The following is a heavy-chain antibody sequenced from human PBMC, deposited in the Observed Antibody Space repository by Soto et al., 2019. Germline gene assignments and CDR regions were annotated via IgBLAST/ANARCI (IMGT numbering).Heavy chain of an antibody. CDR1: GGTFSSYA. CDR3: ASGLVWYYYYYYGMDV. Sequence: QVQLVQSGAEVKKPGSSVQVSCKASGGTFSSYAISWVRQAPGQGLEWMGGIIPIFGTANYAQKFQGRVTITADESTSTADMELSSLRSEDTAVYYCASGLVWYYYYYYGMDVWGQGPTVTVSS. CDR2: IIPIFGTA. D-gene: IGHD2-8*02. J-gene: IGHJ6*02. V-gene: IGHV1-69*01.